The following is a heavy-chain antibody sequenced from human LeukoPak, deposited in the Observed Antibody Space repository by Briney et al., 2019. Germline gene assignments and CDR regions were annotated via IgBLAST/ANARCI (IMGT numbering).Heavy chain of an antibody. CDR1: GFTFSSYD. CDR2: ISTDSSTM. CDR3: ARGPPLFDP. V-gene: IGHV3-48*01. J-gene: IGHJ5*02. Sequence: PGGSLRLSCAASGFTFSSYDMNWVRRAPGKGLEWVSYISTDSSTMYYADSVKGRFTISRDNAQNSLYLQMSSLRAEDTAVYYCARGPPLFDPWGQGTLVTVSS.